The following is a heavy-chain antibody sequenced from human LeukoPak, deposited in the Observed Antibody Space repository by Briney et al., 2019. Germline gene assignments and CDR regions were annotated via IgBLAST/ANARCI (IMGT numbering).Heavy chain of an antibody. V-gene: IGHV1-18*01. CDR2: ISAYNGNT. Sequence: GASVKVSCKASGYTFTSYGISWVRQAPGQGLEWMGWISAYNGNTNYAQKLQGRVTMTTDASTSTAYMELRSLRSDDTAVYYCAREMRTDYGGNPPFDYWGQGTLVTVSS. CDR1: GYTFTSYG. CDR3: AREMRTDYGGNPPFDY. D-gene: IGHD4-23*01. J-gene: IGHJ4*02.